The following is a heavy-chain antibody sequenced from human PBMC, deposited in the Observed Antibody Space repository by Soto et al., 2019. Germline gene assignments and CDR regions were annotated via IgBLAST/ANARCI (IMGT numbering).Heavy chain of an antibody. Sequence: QVQLVESGGGVVQPGRSLRVSCAASGFSFRSYGMHWVRQARGKGLEWVAVVSYDESKKYYADSEKGRFTISRDNSMDTLYLQMNTLWSEDTAVYYCAKDLRYDILTGYYMWVGSVDIWCQWTMVIVSS. J-gene: IGHJ3*02. CDR2: VSYDESKK. D-gene: IGHD3-9*01. V-gene: IGHV3-30*18. CDR3: AKDLRYDILTGYYMWVGSVDI. CDR1: GFSFRSYG.